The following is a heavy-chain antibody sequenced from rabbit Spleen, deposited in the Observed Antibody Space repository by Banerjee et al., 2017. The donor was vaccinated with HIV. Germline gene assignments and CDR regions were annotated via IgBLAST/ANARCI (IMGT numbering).Heavy chain of an antibody. D-gene: IGHD1-1*01. J-gene: IGHJ4*01. CDR3: ARDLGGGYDSIDLNL. V-gene: IGHV1S40*01. CDR1: GFSLSSSYW. CDR2: MLSGSGST. Sequence: QSLEESGGGLFQPGGSLALTCTASGFSLSSSYWICWVRQAPGKGLEWIGCMLSGSGSTYYASWAKGRFTISKTSSTTVTLQMTSLTAADTATYFCARDLGGGYDSIDLNLWGQGTLVTVS.